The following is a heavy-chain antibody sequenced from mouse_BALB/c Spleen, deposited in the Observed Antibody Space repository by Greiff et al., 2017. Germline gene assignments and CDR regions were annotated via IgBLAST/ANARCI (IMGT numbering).Heavy chain of an antibody. CDR3: ASGDYYGSRGYYAMDY. CDR2: IDPENGNT. V-gene: IGHV14-1*02. CDR1: GFNIKDYY. J-gene: IGHJ4*01. Sequence: EVKLMESGAELVRPGALVKLSCKASGFNIKDYYMHWVKQRPEQGLEWIGWIDPENGNTIYDPKFQGKASITADTSSNTAYLQLSSLTSEDTAVYYCASGDYYGSRGYYAMDYWGQGTSVTVSS. D-gene: IGHD1-1*01.